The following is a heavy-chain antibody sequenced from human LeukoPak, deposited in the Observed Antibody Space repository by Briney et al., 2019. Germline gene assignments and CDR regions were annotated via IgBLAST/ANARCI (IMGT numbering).Heavy chain of an antibody. Sequence: GGSLRLSCAASGFTVSSNYMSWVRQAPGKGLEWVSVIYSGGSTYYADSVKGRFTISRDNSKNTLYLQMNSLRAEDTAVYYCARELAVADHYFDYWGQGTLVTVSS. V-gene: IGHV3-53*01. D-gene: IGHD6-19*01. CDR2: IYSGGST. J-gene: IGHJ4*02. CDR3: ARELAVADHYFDY. CDR1: GFTVSSNY.